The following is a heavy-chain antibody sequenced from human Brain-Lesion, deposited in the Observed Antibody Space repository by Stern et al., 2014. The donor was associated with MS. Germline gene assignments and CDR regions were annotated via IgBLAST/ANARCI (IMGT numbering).Heavy chain of an antibody. J-gene: IGHJ4*02. V-gene: IGHV3-74*02. CDR2: INRXGSXT. CDR1: GFTFSNSW. D-gene: IGHD3-3*01. Sequence: EVQLXXXGGGLVQPGGSLRLSCAASGFTFSNSWMHWVRQAPGKGLVWVSRINRXGSXTTYADSVKGRFTISRDNAKNTLYLQMSSLRAEDTAVYYCTILSXXYDHWGQGTLVTVSS. CDR3: TILSXXYDH.